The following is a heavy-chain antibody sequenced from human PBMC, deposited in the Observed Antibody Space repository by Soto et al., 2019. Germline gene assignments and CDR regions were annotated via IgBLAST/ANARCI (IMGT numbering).Heavy chain of an antibody. Sequence: GGSLRLSCVASGFTFSSYGMHWVRQAPGKGLEWVAVISYDGSNKYYADSVKGRFTISRDNSKNTLYLEMNSLRAEDTAVYYCAKDVTPTYSSSWYSLSTYYYYYMDVWGKGTTVTVSS. J-gene: IGHJ6*03. D-gene: IGHD6-13*01. CDR2: ISYDGSNK. V-gene: IGHV3-30*18. CDR3: AKDVTPTYSSSWYSLSTYYYYYMDV. CDR1: GFTFSSYG.